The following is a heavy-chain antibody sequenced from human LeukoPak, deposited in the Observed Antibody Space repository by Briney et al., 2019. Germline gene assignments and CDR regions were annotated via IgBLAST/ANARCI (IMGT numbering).Heavy chain of an antibody. CDR2: ISSSTSYI. D-gene: IGHD3-16*02. J-gene: IGHJ6*03. V-gene: IGHV3-21*01. CDR3: ARDLLGYNYHYMDV. Sequence: GGSLRLSCAASGFTFSSYNMNRVRQAPGKGLEWVSSISSSTSYIYYADSVKGRFTISRDNAKNSLYLQMNSMRAEDTAMYYCARDLLGYNYHYMDVWGKGTTVTVSS. CDR1: GFTFSSYN.